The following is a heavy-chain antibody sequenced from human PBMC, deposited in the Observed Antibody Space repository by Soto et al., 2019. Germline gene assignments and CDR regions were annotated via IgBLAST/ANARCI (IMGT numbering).Heavy chain of an antibody. V-gene: IGHV3-21*01. CDR1: GFTFRSYT. Sequence: PGGSLRLSCVASGFTFRSYTMNWVRQAPGKGLEWVSGIRGFSPYAFYADSVKGRFTISRDNAQNSLFLQINSLRAEDTAVYYCAKDAVSGDGIWLLDSWGQGTVVTVSS. D-gene: IGHD4-17*01. CDR3: AKDAVSGDGIWLLDS. J-gene: IGHJ4*02. CDR2: IRGFSPYA.